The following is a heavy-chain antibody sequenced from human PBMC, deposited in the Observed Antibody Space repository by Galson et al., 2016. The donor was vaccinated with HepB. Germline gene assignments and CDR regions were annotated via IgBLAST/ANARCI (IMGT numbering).Heavy chain of an antibody. D-gene: IGHD4-11*01. CDR1: GGSVSNFY. Sequence: SETLSLTCTVSGGSVSNFYWNWIRQSPGKGLEWIGYIHDSGSTNYNPSLKSRLTISIDTAKNQFSLNLSSVTAADSAVYYCATYSDYEPDTFDIWGQGTVVTVSS. V-gene: IGHV4-59*02. J-gene: IGHJ3*02. CDR3: ATYSDYEPDTFDI. CDR2: IHDSGST.